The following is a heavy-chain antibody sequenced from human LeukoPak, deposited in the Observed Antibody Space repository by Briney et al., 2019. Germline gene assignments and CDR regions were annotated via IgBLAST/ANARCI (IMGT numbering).Heavy chain of an antibody. CDR2: INPNSGGT. J-gene: IGHJ4*02. CDR1: GYTFTGYY. Sequence: GASVKVSCKASGYTFTGYYMHWVRQAPGQGLEWMGWINPNSGGTNYAQKFQGRVTITRDTSISTAYMELSRLRSDDTAVYYCARARSFGEAFDYWGQGTLVTVSS. CDR3: ARARSFGEAFDY. D-gene: IGHD3-10*01. V-gene: IGHV1-2*02.